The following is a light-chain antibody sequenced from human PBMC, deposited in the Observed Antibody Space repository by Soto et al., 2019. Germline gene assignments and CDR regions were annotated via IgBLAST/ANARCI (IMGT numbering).Light chain of an antibody. CDR3: SSFTGSTYV. CDR1: SSEVGYNNY. J-gene: IGLJ1*01. Sequence: QSVLAQPASVSGSPGQSITISCTGTSSEVGYNNYVSWYQHNPGKAPKVMICDVTNRPSGVSNRFSGSKSGNTASLTISWLQAEDEADYYCSSFTGSTYVFGTGTKVTVL. CDR2: DVT. V-gene: IGLV2-14*03.